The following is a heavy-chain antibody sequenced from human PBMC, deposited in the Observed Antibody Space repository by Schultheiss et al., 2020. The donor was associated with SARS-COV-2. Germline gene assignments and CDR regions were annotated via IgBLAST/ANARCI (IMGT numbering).Heavy chain of an antibody. CDR2: INPNSGGT. CDR1: GYTFTGYY. Sequence: ASVKVSCKASGYTFTGYYMHWVRQAPGQGLEWMGWINPNSGGTNYAQKFQGRVTITADESTSTAYMELSSLRSEDTAVYYCASRADYSSSGGDWFDYWGQGTLVTVSS. V-gene: IGHV1-2*02. CDR3: ASRADYSSSGGDWFDY. D-gene: IGHD6-6*01. J-gene: IGHJ4*02.